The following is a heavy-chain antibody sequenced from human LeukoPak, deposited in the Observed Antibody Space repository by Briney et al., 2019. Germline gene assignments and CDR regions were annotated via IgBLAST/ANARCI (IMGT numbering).Heavy chain of an antibody. J-gene: IGHJ6*03. CDR2: INGTAINT. Sequence: PGGSLRLPCAASGFTIMNSAMNWVRQAPGKGLEWVSAINGTAINTDFADSVKGRFTISRDSSKNTLYLQMNSLRAEDTAVYFCLTRSLIAVSGNSYMDVWGKGTTVSVSS. D-gene: IGHD6-19*01. CDR3: LTRSLIAVSGNSYMDV. V-gene: IGHV3-23*01. CDR1: GFTIMNSA.